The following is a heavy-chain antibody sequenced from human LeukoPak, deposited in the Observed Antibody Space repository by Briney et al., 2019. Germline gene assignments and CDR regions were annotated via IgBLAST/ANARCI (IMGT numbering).Heavy chain of an antibody. Sequence: ASVKVSCMASGYTFSDYTFTNYGISWVRQAPGQGLEWMGWISTYKSHTNYAQKFQGRVTMITDTSTNTAYMELRSLRSDDTAVYYCAREDNDDYYYGMDVWGQGTAVTVSS. D-gene: IGHD1-1*01. J-gene: IGHJ6*02. CDR2: ISTYKSHT. CDR1: GYTFSDYTFTNYG. V-gene: IGHV1-18*01. CDR3: AREDNDDYYYGMDV.